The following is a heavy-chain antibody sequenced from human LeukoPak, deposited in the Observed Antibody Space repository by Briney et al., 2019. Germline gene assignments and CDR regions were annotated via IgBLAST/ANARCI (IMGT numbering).Heavy chain of an antibody. J-gene: IGHJ2*01. V-gene: IGHV4-34*01. Sequence: TETLSLTCAVYGGSFSGYYWSWIRQPPGKGLEWIGEINHSGSTNYNPSLKSRVTISVDTSMNQFSLKLGSVTAADTAVYYCARGWGVFDLWGRGTLVTVSS. CDR1: GGSFSGYY. CDR2: INHSGST. CDR3: ARGWGVFDL. D-gene: IGHD7-27*01.